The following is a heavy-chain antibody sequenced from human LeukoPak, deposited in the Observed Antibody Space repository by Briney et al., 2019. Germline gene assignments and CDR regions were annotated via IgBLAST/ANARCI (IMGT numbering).Heavy chain of an antibody. Sequence: ASVKVSCKASGYTFIDYYIYWVRQAPGQGLEWMGWINPNSGGTNYAQKFQSRVTMTSDTSISTAYMELSRLKSDDTAVYYCARSGGGNYFGFFDYWGQGTLVTVSS. CDR3: ARSGGGNYFGFFDY. D-gene: IGHD1-26*01. V-gene: IGHV1-2*02. CDR2: INPNSGGT. J-gene: IGHJ4*02. CDR1: GYTFIDYY.